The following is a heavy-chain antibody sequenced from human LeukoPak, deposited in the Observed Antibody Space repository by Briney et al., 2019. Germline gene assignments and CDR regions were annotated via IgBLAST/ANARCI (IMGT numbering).Heavy chain of an antibody. V-gene: IGHV1-2*02. CDR3: ARDTPPIYDSNVYYFDY. CDR2: INPNSGGT. D-gene: IGHD3-22*01. CDR1: GYTFTGYY. Sequence: ASVKVSCKASGYTFTGYYMHWVRQAPGQGLEWMGWINPNSGGTNYAQKFQGRVTMTRDTSISTVYMELSSLRSEDTAVYYCARDTPPIYDSNVYYFDYWGQGTLVTVSS. J-gene: IGHJ4*02.